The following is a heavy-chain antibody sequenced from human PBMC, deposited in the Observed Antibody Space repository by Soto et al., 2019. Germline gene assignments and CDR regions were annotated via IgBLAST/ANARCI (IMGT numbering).Heavy chain of an antibody. V-gene: IGHV4-59*11. CDR2: IFYSGSTTY. CDR3: AHSRGAGNSPTLDY. CDR1: GGSISGHY. J-gene: IGHJ4*02. Sequence: QVQLQESGPGLVKPSDTLSLTCTVSGGSISGHYWIWIRQPPGEGMEWIGYIFYSGSTTYNNNPSLKSRVSISVDTSKNQVVLTMTNMDPVDTATYSCAHSRGAGNSPTLDYWGQGTLVTVSS. D-gene: IGHD6-13*01.